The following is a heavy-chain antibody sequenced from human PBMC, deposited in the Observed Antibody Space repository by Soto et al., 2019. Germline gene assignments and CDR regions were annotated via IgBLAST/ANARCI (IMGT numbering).Heavy chain of an antibody. V-gene: IGHV3-7*01. D-gene: IGHD2-15*01. Sequence: GGSLRLSCAASGFTFSSYWMSWVRQAPGKGLEWVANIKQDGSEKYYVDSVKGRFTISRDNAKNSLYLQMNSLRAEDTAVFYCRGGSAGYYSAMDVWGQGXTVTVSS. CDR3: RGGSAGYYSAMDV. CDR2: IKQDGSEK. J-gene: IGHJ6*02. CDR1: GFTFSSYW.